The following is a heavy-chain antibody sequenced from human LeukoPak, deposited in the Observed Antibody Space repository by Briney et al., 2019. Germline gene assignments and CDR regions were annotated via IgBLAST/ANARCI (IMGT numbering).Heavy chain of an antibody. CDR1: GFTFSSYA. CDR2: IGGSGSRAGYT. V-gene: IGHV3-23*01. Sequence: PGGSLRLSCATAGFTFSSYAMSWVRQAPGRGLEWVSAIGGSGSRAGYTYYADSVKGRFTISRDNSKDTLYLQMNSLRAEDTAIYYRAKVIITGSCPDYLDNWGQGTLVTVSS. CDR3: AKVIITGSCPDYLDN. J-gene: IGHJ4*02. D-gene: IGHD1-14*01.